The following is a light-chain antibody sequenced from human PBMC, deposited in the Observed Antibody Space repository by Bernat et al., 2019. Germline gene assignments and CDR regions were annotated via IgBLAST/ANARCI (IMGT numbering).Light chain of an antibody. J-gene: IGLJ3*02. V-gene: IGLV1-44*01. CDR2: ATN. Sequence: QSVLTQPPSASGTPGQRVTISCSGSSSDVGSNSVTWYQQFPGTAPKVLMYATNERPSGVPDRFSGSKSGTSASLAISGLQSDDEGDYYCGSWDDSLNGWVFGGGTKLTVL. CDR1: SSDVGSNS. CDR3: GSWDDSLNGWV.